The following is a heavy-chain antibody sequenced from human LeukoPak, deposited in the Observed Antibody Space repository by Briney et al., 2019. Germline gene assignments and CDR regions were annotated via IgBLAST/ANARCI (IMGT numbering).Heavy chain of an antibody. CDR2: ISYDESDK. CDR3: AKGLRNIVVLETYFHY. Sequence: GGSLRLSCAASGFTFSSYGMHWVRQAPGKGLEWVAVISYDESDKYYADSVKGRFTISRDNSKDTLYLQMNSLRADDTAVYYCAKGLRNIVVLETYFHYWGQGTLVTVSS. CDR1: GFTFSSYG. D-gene: IGHD2-15*01. V-gene: IGHV3-30*18. J-gene: IGHJ4*02.